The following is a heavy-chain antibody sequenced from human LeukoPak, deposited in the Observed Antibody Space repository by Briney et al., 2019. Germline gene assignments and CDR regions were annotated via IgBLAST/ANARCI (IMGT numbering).Heavy chain of an antibody. V-gene: IGHV1-69*06. D-gene: IGHD1-26*01. CDR3: ASEYSGSYDY. CDR1: GGTFSSYA. Sequence: GASVKVSCKASGGTFSSYAISWVRQAPGQGLEWMGGIIPIFGTANYAQKFQGRVTITADKSTSTAYMELSSLRSEDTAVYYCASEYSGSYDYWGQGTLVTVSS. CDR2: IIPIFGTA. J-gene: IGHJ4*02.